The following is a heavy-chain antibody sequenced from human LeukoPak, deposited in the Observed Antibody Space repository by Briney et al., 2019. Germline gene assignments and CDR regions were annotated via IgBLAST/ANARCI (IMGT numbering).Heavy chain of an antibody. CDR1: GASIYTYY. Sequence: SETLSLTCTVSGASIYTYYWSWIRQPVGKGLEFIGRIYTGGSTNYNPSLRSRVSMSVDTSKNQFSLRLNSVTAADTAVYYCARLSGNFWYFDYWGQGTLVTVSS. CDR3: ARLSGNFWYFDY. D-gene: IGHD5-12*01. J-gene: IGHJ4*02. CDR2: IYTGGST. V-gene: IGHV4-4*07.